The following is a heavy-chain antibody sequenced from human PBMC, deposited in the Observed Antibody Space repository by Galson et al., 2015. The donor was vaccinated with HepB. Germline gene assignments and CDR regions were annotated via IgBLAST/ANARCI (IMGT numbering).Heavy chain of an antibody. D-gene: IGHD1-26*01. V-gene: IGHV3-53*01. J-gene: IGHJ4*02. Sequence: SLRLSCAASGFTVSSSYMNWVRQAPGKGLEWVSVILSGGDTYYADSVKGRFTITRDNSKNTAYLQMTGLRVEDTAVYYCTRGWVGATRFAYWGQGTLVSVSS. CDR1: GFTVSSSY. CDR3: TRGWVGATRFAY. CDR2: ILSGGDT.